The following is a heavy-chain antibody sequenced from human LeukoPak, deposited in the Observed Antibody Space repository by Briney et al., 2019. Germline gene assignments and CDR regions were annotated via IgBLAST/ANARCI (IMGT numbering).Heavy chain of an antibody. Sequence: GGSLRLSCAASGFTFSNYNMNWVRQAPGKGLEWVSYISSRGSYTYYADSVKGRFTISRDNAKNSLYLQMNSLRAEDTAVYYCARDRGYSDNWGQGTLVTVSS. CDR2: ISSRGSYT. CDR3: ARDRGYSDN. CDR1: GFTFSNYN. J-gene: IGHJ4*02. V-gene: IGHV3-21*06.